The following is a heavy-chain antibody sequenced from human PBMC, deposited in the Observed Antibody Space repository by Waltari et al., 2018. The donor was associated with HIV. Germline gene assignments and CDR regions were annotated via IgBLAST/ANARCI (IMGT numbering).Heavy chain of an antibody. CDR2: ISYDGRNK. CDR1: GLTFGDHG. V-gene: IGHV3-30*18. Sequence: QVPLLESGGGVVQPGGSLRLSCEGSGLTFGDHGCHCVRQAPGRGLEWVALISYDGRNKYYAESVKGRFTLSRDNAKNTLFLQMNSLRAEDTAVYYCAKEDFEYGSSSHLGYWGQGTLVTVSS. J-gene: IGHJ4*02. D-gene: IGHD6-6*01. CDR3: AKEDFEYGSSSHLGY.